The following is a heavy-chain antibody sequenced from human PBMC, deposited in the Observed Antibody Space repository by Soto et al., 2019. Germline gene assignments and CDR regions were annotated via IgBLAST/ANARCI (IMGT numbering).Heavy chain of an antibody. J-gene: IGHJ5*02. CDR1: GFTFSSYA. D-gene: IGHD6-13*01. V-gene: IGHV3-30-3*01. CDR3: ARETAAGWFDP. CDR2: ISYDGSNK. Sequence: GSLRLSCAASGFTFSSYAMHWVRQAPGKGLEWVAVISYDGSNKYYADSVKGRFTISRDNSKNTLYLQMNSLRAEDTAVYYCARETAAGWFDPWGQGTLVTVSS.